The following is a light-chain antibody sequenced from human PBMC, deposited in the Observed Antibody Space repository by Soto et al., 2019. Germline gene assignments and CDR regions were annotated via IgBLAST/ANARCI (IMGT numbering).Light chain of an antibody. CDR3: QQRNVWPPVT. V-gene: IGKV3-11*01. CDR1: QSVSNY. J-gene: IGKJ5*01. Sequence: EAVLTQSPANLSLSPGEGATLSCTASQSVSNYLAWYQQKPGQAPRLLIYAASNRATGIPARFSGSGSGTEFTLTINSLQSEDFAVYYCQQRNVWPPVTFGQGTRLEIK. CDR2: AAS.